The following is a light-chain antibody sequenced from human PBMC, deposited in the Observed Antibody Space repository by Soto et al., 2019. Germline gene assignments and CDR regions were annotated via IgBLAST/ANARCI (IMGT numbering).Light chain of an antibody. CDR2: GAS. V-gene: IGKV3-20*01. Sequence: EIVLTQSPGTLSLSPAERATLSCRASQSVSSSYLAWYQQKPGQAPRLLIYGASSRATGIPDRFSGSGSGTDFTLTISRLEPEDFAVYYCQQYCSSPRVTFGGGTKVEIK. J-gene: IGKJ4*01. CDR3: QQYCSSPRVT. CDR1: QSVSSSY.